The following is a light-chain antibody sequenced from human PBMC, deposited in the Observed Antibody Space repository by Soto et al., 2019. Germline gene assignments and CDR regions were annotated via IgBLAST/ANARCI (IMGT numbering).Light chain of an antibody. CDR2: GAS. J-gene: IGKJ1*01. CDR1: QSVSSSY. Sequence: RASQSVSSSYLAWYQQKPGQAPRLLIYGASSWSTGIPARDIGLGSRTDFSLTLRILRPGDLAVYFIQMYGRPPKTLSQGTKVEIK. V-gene: IGKV3-20*01. CDR3: QMYGRPPKT.